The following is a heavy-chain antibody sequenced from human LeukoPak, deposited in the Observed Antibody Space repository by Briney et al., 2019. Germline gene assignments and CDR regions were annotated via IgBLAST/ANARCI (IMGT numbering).Heavy chain of an antibody. CDR1: GYTFTSYG. V-gene: IGHV1-18*01. CDR3: ARDTAWLGRPFDYYYYYMDV. CDR2: ISAYNGNT. Sequence: EASVKVSCKASGYTFTSYGISWVRQAPGQGREWMGWISAYNGNTNYAQKLQGRVTMTTDTSTSTAYIELRSLRSDDTAVYYCARDTAWLGRPFDYYYYYMDVWGKGTTVTISS. D-gene: IGHD6-19*01. J-gene: IGHJ6*03.